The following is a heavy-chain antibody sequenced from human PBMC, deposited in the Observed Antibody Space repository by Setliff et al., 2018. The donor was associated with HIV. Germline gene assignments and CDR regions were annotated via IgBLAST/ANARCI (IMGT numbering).Heavy chain of an antibody. CDR1: GYSFTTSW. CDR2: IFPADSDT. D-gene: IGHD5-12*01. Sequence: KPGESLKISCKASGYSFTTSWIGWVRQMPGKGLEWMGIIFPADSDTTYSPSFQGQVTISADKSISTAYLQWSRLKASDTAMYYCARHGPMRDGYNHGAFDYWGQGTPVTVSS. V-gene: IGHV5-51*01. CDR3: ARHGPMRDGYNHGAFDY. J-gene: IGHJ4*02.